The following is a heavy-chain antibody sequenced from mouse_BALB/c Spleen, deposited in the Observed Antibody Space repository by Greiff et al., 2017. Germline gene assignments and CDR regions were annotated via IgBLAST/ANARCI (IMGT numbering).Heavy chain of an antibody. CDR3: TRGRFGDYFDY. Sequence: QVQLKESGAELVKPGASVKLSCKASGYTFTSYYMYWVKQRPGQGLEWIGGINPSNGGTNFNEKFKSKATLTVDKSSSTAYMQLSSLTSEDSAVYYCTRGRFGDYFDYWGQGTTLTVSS. CDR1: GYTFTSYY. J-gene: IGHJ2*01. V-gene: IGHV1S81*02. CDR2: INPSNGGT.